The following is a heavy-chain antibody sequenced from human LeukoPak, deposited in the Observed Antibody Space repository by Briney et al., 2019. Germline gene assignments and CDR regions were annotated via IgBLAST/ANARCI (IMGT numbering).Heavy chain of an antibody. CDR2: IYHSGST. CDR1: GGSISSGGYS. J-gene: IGHJ4*02. CDR3: ARVGRDDFWSDTTFDY. D-gene: IGHD3-3*01. Sequence: PSQTLSLTCAVSGGSISSGGYSWSWIRQPPGKGLEWIGYIYHSGSTYYNPSLKSRVTISVDRSKNQFSLKLSSVTAADTAVYYCARVGRDDFWSDTTFDYWGQGTLVTVSS. V-gene: IGHV4-30-2*01.